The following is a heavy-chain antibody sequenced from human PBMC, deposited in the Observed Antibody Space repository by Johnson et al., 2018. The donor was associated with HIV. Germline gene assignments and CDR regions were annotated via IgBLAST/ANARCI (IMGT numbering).Heavy chain of an antibody. Sequence: QVHLVESGGGVVQPGRSLRLSCAASGFTFSSYGMHWVRQAPGKGLEWVAVIWYDGSNKYYADSVKGRFTISRDNSKNTLYLQMNSLRAEDTAVYYCAKSIAAAGTNAFDIWGQGTMVTVSS. V-gene: IGHV3-30*18. J-gene: IGHJ3*02. CDR3: AKSIAAAGTNAFDI. CDR1: GFTFSSYG. CDR2: IWYDGSNK. D-gene: IGHD6-13*01.